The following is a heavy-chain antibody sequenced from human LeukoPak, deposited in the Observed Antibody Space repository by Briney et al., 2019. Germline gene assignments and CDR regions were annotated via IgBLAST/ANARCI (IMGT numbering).Heavy chain of an antibody. CDR2: INPNSGGT. J-gene: IGHJ6*03. V-gene: IGHV1-2*06. Sequence: GASVKVSCKASGHTFTGYYMHWVRQAPGQGLEWMGRINPNSGGTNYAQKFQGRVTMTRDTSISTAYMELSRLRSDDTAVYYCASRPNRGTDDYYYYYYMDVWGKGTTVTVSS. D-gene: IGHD3-10*01. CDR3: ASRPNRGTDDYYYYYYMDV. CDR1: GHTFTGYY.